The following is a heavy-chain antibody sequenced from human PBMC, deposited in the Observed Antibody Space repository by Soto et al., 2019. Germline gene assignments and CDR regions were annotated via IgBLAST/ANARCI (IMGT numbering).Heavy chain of an antibody. CDR3: AKDHGGYDYADFDY. V-gene: IGHV3-23*01. Sequence: GGSLRLSCAASGCTFSNYLMSWVRQAPGKGLEWVSAISGSGGSTYYADSVKGRFTISRDNSKNTLYLQMNSLRAEDTAVYYCAKDHGGYDYADFDYWGQGTLVTVSS. CDR1: GCTFSNYL. D-gene: IGHD5-12*01. J-gene: IGHJ4*02. CDR2: ISGSGGST.